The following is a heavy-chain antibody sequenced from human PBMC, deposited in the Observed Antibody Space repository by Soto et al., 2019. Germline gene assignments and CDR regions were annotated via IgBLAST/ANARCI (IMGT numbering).Heavy chain of an antibody. V-gene: IGHV4-59*01. D-gene: IGHD2-15*01. CDR2: IYYSGST. CDR1: GGSISSYY. CDR3: ATMGTPATGLYYFDY. J-gene: IGHJ4*02. Sequence: SETLSLTCTVSGGSISSYYWSWIRQPPGKGLEWIGYIYYSGSTNYNPSLKSRVTISVDTSKNQFSLKLSSVTAADTAVYYCATMGTPATGLYYFDYWGQGTLVTVS.